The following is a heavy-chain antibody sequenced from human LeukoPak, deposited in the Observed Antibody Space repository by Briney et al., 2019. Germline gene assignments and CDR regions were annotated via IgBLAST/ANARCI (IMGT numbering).Heavy chain of an antibody. CDR2: IFHTGNS. J-gene: IGHJ5*02. CDR1: GDSISSGDYS. V-gene: IGHV4-30-2*01. CDR3: ARELWFVNAPASWLAP. Sequence: SETLSLTCTVSGDSISSGDYSLGWIRQPSGKGLEWIGYIFHTGNSYYNPSLRTRVTISVDISRNQCSLRLTSVTAADTAVYYCARELWFVNAPASWLAPWGPGTLVAASS. D-gene: IGHD3-10*01.